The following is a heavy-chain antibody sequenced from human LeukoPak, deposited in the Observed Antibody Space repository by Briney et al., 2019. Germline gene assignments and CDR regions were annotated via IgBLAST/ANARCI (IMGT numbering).Heavy chain of an antibody. J-gene: IGHJ4*02. CDR1: GGTFSSYG. Sequence: SRKASGGTFSSYGMHWVRQAPGKGLEWVAVIWYDGSNKYYADSVKGRFTISRDNSRNTLYLQMNSLRAEDTAVYYCAKDNWNYPDYWGQGTLVTVSS. CDR2: IWYDGSNK. CDR3: AKDNWNYPDY. D-gene: IGHD1-7*01. V-gene: IGHV3-33*06.